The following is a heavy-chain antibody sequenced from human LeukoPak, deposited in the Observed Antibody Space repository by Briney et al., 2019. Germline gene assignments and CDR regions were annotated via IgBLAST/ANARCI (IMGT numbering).Heavy chain of an antibody. CDR1: GFTFSNAW. V-gene: IGHV3-15*01. CDR2: IKSKTDGGTT. Sequence: GSLRLSCAASGFTFSNAWMSWVRQAPGKGLEWVGRIKSKTDGGTTDYAAPVKGRFTISRDDSKNTLYLQINSLKTGDPAVYYCPTGLGPIDDWGRGTLVTVSS. J-gene: IGHJ4*02. D-gene: IGHD3-16*01. CDR3: PTGLGPIDD.